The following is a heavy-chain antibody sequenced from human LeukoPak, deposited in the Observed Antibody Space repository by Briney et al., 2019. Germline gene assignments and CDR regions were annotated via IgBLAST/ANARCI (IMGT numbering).Heavy chain of an antibody. CDR3: ARDSSSWLDAFDI. CDR2: IYYSGTT. D-gene: IGHD6-13*01. CDR1: GASISSSDYY. V-gene: IGHV4-39*07. J-gene: IGHJ3*02. Sequence: PSETLSLTCTVSGASISSSDYYWAWIRQPPGKGLEWIGSIYYSGTTYYNPSLKSRVTISVDTSKNQFSLRLNSMTAADTAVYYCARDSSSWLDAFDIWGQGTMVTVSS.